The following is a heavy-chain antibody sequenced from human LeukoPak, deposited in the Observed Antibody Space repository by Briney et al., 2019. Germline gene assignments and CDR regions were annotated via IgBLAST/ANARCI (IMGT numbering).Heavy chain of an antibody. V-gene: IGHV4-38-2*02. CDR2: IFHSGST. CDR3: AREGEAPGYFDY. J-gene: IGHJ4*02. D-gene: IGHD3-16*01. CDR1: GYSISSGHY. Sequence: SETLSLTCTVSGYSISSGHYWGWIRQPPGKGLEWIGTIFHSGSTYYNPSLKSRVTISVDTSKNQFSLKLSSVTAADTAVYYCAREGEAPGYFDYWGQGTLVTVSS.